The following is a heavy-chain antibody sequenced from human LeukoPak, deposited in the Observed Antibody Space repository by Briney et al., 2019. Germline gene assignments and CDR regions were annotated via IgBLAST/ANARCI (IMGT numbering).Heavy chain of an antibody. CDR2: IYYSGST. CDR1: GGSISSSIYY. Sequence: PSETLSLTCTVSGGSISSSIYYWGWIRQPPGKGLEWIGSIYYSGSTYYNPSLKSRVTISVDTSKNLFSLKLSSVTAADTAVYYCARGIKDSGYAYYFDYWGQGTLVTVSS. D-gene: IGHD5-12*01. V-gene: IGHV4-39*07. CDR3: ARGIKDSGYAYYFDY. J-gene: IGHJ4*02.